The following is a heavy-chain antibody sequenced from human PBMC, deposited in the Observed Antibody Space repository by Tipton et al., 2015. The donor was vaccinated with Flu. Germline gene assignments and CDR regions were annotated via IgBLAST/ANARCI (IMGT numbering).Heavy chain of an antibody. CDR1: DYSISSGYY. J-gene: IGHJ5*02. CDR3: ARRDYSNYVSQPKNWFDH. Sequence: TLSLTCAVSDYSISSGYYWGWIRQPPGKGLEWIGQISRGGSTYYNSSLQSRATISVDSSRNRFSLKVKSVTAADTATYYCARRDYSNYVSQPKNWFDHWGQGNPVTVSS. CDR2: ISRGGST. D-gene: IGHD4-11*01. V-gene: IGHV4-38-2*01.